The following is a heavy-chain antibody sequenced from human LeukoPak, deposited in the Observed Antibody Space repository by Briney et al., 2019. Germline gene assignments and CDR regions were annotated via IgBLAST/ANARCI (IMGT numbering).Heavy chain of an antibody. CDR3: ARDKQPGDY. J-gene: IGHJ4*02. Sequence: PSETLSLTCTVSGDSISPHYWGWIRQPPGKGLEWIGYIYYSGDTTYNPSLKSRVTMSVDTSKNQFSLKLSSVTAADTAVYYCARDKQPGDYWGQGALVTVSS. CDR1: GDSISPHY. CDR2: IYYSGDT. V-gene: IGHV4-59*11. D-gene: IGHD1-1*01.